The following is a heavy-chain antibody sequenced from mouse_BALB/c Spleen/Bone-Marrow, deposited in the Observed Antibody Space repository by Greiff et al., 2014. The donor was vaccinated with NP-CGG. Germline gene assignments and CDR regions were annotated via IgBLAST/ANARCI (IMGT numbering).Heavy chain of an antibody. CDR1: GFTFSSYT. CDR3: ARHGGSRGYYFDY. J-gene: IGHJ2*01. D-gene: IGHD1-1*01. V-gene: IGHV5-12-2*01. Sequence: EVQGVESGGGLVQPGGSLKLSCAASGFTFSSYTMSWVRQTLEQRLEWVAYISNGGGSTYYPDTAKGRFTISRDNAKNTLYLQMSSLKSEDTAMYYCARHGGSRGYYFDYWGQGTTLTVSS. CDR2: ISNGGGST.